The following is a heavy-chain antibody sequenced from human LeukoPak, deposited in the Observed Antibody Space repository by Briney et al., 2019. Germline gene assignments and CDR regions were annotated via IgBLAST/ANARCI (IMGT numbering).Heavy chain of an antibody. V-gene: IGHV3-66*01. CDR1: GFTVSSNY. CDR2: IYSGGST. D-gene: IGHD3-10*01. CDR3: ARARTVRGVILVPFEY. Sequence: GSLRLSCAASGFTVSSNYMSWVLQAPGKGLEWVSVIYSGGSTYYADSVKGRFTISRDNSKNTLYLQMNSLRAEDTAVYYCARARTVRGVILVPFEYWGQGTLVSVSS. J-gene: IGHJ4*02.